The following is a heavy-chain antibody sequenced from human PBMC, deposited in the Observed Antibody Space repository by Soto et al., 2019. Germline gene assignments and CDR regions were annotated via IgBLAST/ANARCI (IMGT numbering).Heavy chain of an antibody. CDR3: ARGGKH. Sequence: EVQLVQSGGGLVKPGGSLRLSCEASGFTFSSYSMNWVRQTPGKGLEWVSAISSSSSYMYYVDSVKGRFTIARDNAKNSLYLQMNSLRAEDTAVYYCARGGKHWGQGTLVTVSS. V-gene: IGHV3-21*01. J-gene: IGHJ1*01. D-gene: IGHD3-16*01. CDR1: GFTFSSYS. CDR2: ISSSSSYM.